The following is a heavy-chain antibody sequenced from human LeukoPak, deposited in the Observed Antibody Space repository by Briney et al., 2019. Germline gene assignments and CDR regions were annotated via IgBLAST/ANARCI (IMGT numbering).Heavy chain of an antibody. D-gene: IGHD3-22*01. J-gene: IGHJ4*02. Sequence: PSETLSLTCAVYGGSFSGYYWSWICQPPGKGLEWIGEINHSGSTNYNPSLKSRVTISVDTSKNQFFLKLSSVTAADTAVYYCAICDSSGYYLEWGQGTLVTVSS. CDR1: GGSFSGYY. CDR2: INHSGST. CDR3: AICDSSGYYLE. V-gene: IGHV4-34*01.